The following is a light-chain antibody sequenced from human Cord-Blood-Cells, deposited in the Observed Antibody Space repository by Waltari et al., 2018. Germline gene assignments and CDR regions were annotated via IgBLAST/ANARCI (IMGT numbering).Light chain of an antibody. CDR2: EGS. Sequence: QSALTQPASVSGSPGQSITISCTGTSSDVGGYNYASWYQQHPGKAPKLVIYEGSKRPSVVSNRVSCSNSRNTTSLTISGHQAEDEADYCCSSYTSSSTWVVGGGTKLTVL. CDR3: SSYTSSSTWV. J-gene: IGLJ3*02. CDR1: SSDVGGYNY. V-gene: IGLV2-14*01.